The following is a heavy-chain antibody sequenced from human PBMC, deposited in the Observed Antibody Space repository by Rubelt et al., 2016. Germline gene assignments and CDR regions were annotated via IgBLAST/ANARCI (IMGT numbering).Heavy chain of an antibody. CDR2: IKKDGSAT. CDR3: AREGTYHSLVVKNYYYLDV. CDR1: GFTFSDYW. V-gene: IGHV3-7*01. D-gene: IGHD2-15*01. J-gene: IGHJ6*03. Sequence: GSGGGLVQPGESLRLSCVVSGFTFSDYWMAWVRQAPGKGLEWVADIKKDGSATYCVDSVKGRFTISRDNAKNSLYLQMNSLRAEDTAVYYCAREGTYHSLVVKNYYYLDVWGKGTTVTVS.